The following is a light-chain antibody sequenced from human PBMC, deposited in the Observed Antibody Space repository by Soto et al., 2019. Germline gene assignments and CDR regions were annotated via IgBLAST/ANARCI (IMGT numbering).Light chain of an antibody. CDR3: QQYDTSPWT. J-gene: IGKJ1*01. CDR1: QSVSSSY. Sequence: EIVFSQSPSTLYLSPGERATFSCRASQSVSSSYLAWYQQKPGQAPRLLIYGASNRATGIPDRFSGSGSGTDFTLTISRLEPEDFAVYYCQQYDTSPWTFGQGTKVVIK. CDR2: GAS. V-gene: IGKV3-20*01.